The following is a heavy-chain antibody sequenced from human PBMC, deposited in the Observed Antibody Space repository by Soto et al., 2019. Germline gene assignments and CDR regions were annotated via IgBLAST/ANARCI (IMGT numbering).Heavy chain of an antibody. CDR3: ARSREEWLPFYYYYGMDV. Sequence: GGSLRLSCAASGFTFSDHYMDWVRQAPGKGLEWVGRTRNKANSYTTEYAASVKGRFTISRDDSKNSLYLQMNSLKTEDTAVYYCARSREEWLPFYYYYGMDVWGQGTTVTVSS. D-gene: IGHD3-3*01. J-gene: IGHJ6*02. CDR2: TRNKANSYTT. V-gene: IGHV3-72*01. CDR1: GFTFSDHY.